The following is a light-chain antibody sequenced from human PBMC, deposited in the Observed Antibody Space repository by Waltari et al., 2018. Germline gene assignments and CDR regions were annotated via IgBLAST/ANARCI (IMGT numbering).Light chain of an antibody. V-gene: IGKV1-9*01. CDR2: AAS. J-gene: IGKJ4*01. CDR3: QQLNNYPRT. Sequence: DVQLTQSPSFLSASVGDRVTVTCRASQGINNYLAWYQQKAGKAPKLLIYAASILYSGVPSRFTGSGSGTEFTLTISSLQPEDFATYYCQQLNNYPRTFGGGTKVEIK. CDR1: QGINNY.